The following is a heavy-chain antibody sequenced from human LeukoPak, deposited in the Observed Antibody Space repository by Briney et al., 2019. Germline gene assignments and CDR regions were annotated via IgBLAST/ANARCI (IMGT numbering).Heavy chain of an antibody. J-gene: IGHJ4*02. V-gene: IGHV4-59*01. CDR3: ARGSPLRIVATIVGPFDY. CDR1: GGSISSYY. D-gene: IGHD5-12*01. Sequence: PSETLSLTCTVSGGSISSYYWSWIRQPPGKGLEWIGYIYYSGSTNYNPSLKSRVTISVDTSKNQFSLKLSSVTAADTAVYYCARGSPLRIVATIVGPFDYWGQGTLVTVSS. CDR2: IYYSGST.